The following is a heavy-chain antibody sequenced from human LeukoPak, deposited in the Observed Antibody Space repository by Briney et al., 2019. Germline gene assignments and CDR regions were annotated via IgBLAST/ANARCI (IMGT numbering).Heavy chain of an antibody. D-gene: IGHD2-2*03. CDR1: GYTFTSYG. Sequence: GASVKVSCKASGYTFTSYGMNWVRQAPGQGLEWMGWINTNTGNPTYTQGFTGRFVFSLDTSVSTAYLQISSLKAEDTAVYYCARIGHCSSGSCSQFDPWGQGTLVTVSS. J-gene: IGHJ5*02. V-gene: IGHV7-4-1*02. CDR3: ARIGHCSSGSCSQFDP. CDR2: INTNTGNP.